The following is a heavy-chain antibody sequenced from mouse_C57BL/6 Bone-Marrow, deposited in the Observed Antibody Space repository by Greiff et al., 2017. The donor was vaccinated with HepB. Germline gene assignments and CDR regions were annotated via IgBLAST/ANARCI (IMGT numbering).Heavy chain of an antibody. J-gene: IGHJ2*01. CDR3: ASDGSSYYFDY. V-gene: IGHV5-6*02. D-gene: IGHD1-1*01. CDR2: ISSGGSYT. Sequence: DVKLVESGGDLVKPGGSLKLSCAASGFTFSSYGMSWVRQTPDKRLEWVATISSGGSYTYYPDSVKGRFTISRDNAKNTLYLQMRSLKSEDTAMYYCASDGSSYYFDYWGQGTTLTVSS. CDR1: GFTFSSYG.